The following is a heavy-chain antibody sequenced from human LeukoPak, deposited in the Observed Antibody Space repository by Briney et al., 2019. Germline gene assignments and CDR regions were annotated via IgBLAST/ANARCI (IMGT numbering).Heavy chain of an antibody. Sequence: GGSLRLSCAASGFTFNSYAMAWGRQAPEKGLEWVSSITDSGIRTYYADSVEGRFTISRDNSKNTLDLQMNSLRAEDTAVYYCARGPIVVGTYYYMDVWGKGTTVTVSS. D-gene: IGHD2-2*01. CDR3: ARGPIVVGTYYYMDV. V-gene: IGHV3-23*01. CDR2: ITDSGIRT. CDR1: GFTFNSYA. J-gene: IGHJ6*03.